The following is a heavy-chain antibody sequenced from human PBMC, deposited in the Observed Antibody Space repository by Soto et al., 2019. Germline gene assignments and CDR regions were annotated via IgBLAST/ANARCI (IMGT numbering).Heavy chain of an antibody. D-gene: IGHD6-13*01. CDR3: ARALDSSSTLSFRRRAQTNWFDP. CDR2: ISAYNGNT. J-gene: IGHJ5*02. CDR1: GYTFTSYG. V-gene: IGHV1-18*04. Sequence: QVQLVQSGAEVKKPGASVKVSCKASGYTFTSYGISWVRQAPGQGIEWMGWISAYNGNTNYAQKLQGRVTMTTDTSTSTAYMELRSLRSDDTAVYYCARALDSSSTLSFRRRAQTNWFDPWGQGTLVTVSS.